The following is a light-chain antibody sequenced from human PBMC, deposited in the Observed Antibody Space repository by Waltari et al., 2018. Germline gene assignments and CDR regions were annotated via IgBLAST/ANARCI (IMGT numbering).Light chain of an antibody. CDR1: QSVGRT. V-gene: IGKV3-20*01. J-gene: IGKJ1*01. CDR2: GAS. CDR3: QHYVRLPVA. Sequence: EIVLTQSPGTLSLSPGERATLSCRASQSVGRTLAWYQQKPGQAPRLLIYGASNRATGTPDRFSGSGSGTDCSLTISRLDPADFAVYYCQHYVRLPVAFGQGTTVEIK.